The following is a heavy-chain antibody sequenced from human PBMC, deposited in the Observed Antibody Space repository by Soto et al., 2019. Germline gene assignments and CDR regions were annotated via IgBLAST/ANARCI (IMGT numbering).Heavy chain of an antibody. CDR1: DVSISSGGYY. CDR3: ARGSQLERDAFDI. V-gene: IGHV4-31*03. Sequence: PSETLSLTCTVSDVSISSGGYYWSWIRKPPGKGLEWIGYIYYTGSSYYNPSLKSRITMSLDTSKNQFSLELSSVTVADTAVYYCARGSQLERDAFDIWGQGTMVTVSS. D-gene: IGHD1-1*01. J-gene: IGHJ3*02. CDR2: IYYTGSS.